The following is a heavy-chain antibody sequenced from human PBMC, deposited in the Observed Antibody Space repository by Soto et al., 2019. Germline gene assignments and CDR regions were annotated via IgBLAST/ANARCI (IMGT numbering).Heavy chain of an antibody. Sequence: ASVKVSCKASGYTFTSYGISWVRQAPGQGLEWMGWISAYNGNTNYAQKLQGRVTMTTDTSTSTAYMELRSLRSDDTAVYYCARDLVAVAGTSYFDYWGQGTLVTVSS. V-gene: IGHV1-18*01. D-gene: IGHD6-19*01. CDR3: ARDLVAVAGTSYFDY. J-gene: IGHJ4*02. CDR2: ISAYNGNT. CDR1: GYTFTSYG.